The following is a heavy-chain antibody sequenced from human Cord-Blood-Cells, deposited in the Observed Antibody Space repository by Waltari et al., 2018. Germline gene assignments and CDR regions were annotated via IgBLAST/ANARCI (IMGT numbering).Heavy chain of an antibody. V-gene: IGHV4-39*01. CDR1: GGHISSSSYY. D-gene: IGHD3-10*01. CDR3: ARRIPHGYYYGSGSYYFDY. Sequence: QLQLQESGPGLVKPSEPLSLTCTVSGGHISSSSYYWGWIRQPPGKGLEWIGIIYYSGSTYYNPSLKSRVTISVDTSKNQFSLKLSSVTAADTAVYYCARRIPHGYYYGSGSYYFDYWGQGTLVTVSS. CDR2: IYYSGST. J-gene: IGHJ4*02.